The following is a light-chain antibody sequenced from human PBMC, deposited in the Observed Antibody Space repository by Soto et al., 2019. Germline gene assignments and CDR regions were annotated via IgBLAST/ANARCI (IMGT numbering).Light chain of an antibody. Sequence: QSVLTQPPSASGTPGQRVTISCSGTSSNIGSNTVNWYQQLPATAPKLLIYSNNQRPSGVPDRFSGSKSGTSASLAISGLQSEDEADYYCVAWDDSLNGVVFGGGTKLTVL. CDR2: SNN. V-gene: IGLV1-44*01. CDR1: SSNIGSNT. J-gene: IGLJ2*01. CDR3: VAWDDSLNGVV.